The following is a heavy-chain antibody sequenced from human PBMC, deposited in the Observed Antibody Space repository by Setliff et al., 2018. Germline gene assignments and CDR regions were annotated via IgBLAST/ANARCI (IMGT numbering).Heavy chain of an antibody. Sequence: PSETLSLTCTVSDDSISSRRYYWGWFRQPAGKGLEWIGQIYTSWSTNYNPSLKSRVTISLDTSKNQFSLSLTSVTAADTAVYYCARMSGFQYIDVWGKGTTVTVSS. CDR2: IYTSWST. V-gene: IGHV4-61*09. D-gene: IGHD3-3*01. CDR3: ARMSGFQYIDV. CDR1: DDSISSRRYY. J-gene: IGHJ6*03.